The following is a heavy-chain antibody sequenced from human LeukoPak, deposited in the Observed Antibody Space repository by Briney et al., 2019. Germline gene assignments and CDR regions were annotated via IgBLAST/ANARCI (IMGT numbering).Heavy chain of an antibody. V-gene: IGHV3-48*01. CDR2: ISSRSNTI. D-gene: IGHD6-13*01. J-gene: IGHJ4*02. CDR3: ASDGQGYDY. Sequence: GGSLRLSCAASGFTFSSYSMNWVRQAPGKGLEWVSYISSRSNTIYYADSVKGRFTISRDNAKNSLYLQMNSLRAEDTAVYYCASDGQGYDYWGQGTLVTVSS. CDR1: GFTFSSYS.